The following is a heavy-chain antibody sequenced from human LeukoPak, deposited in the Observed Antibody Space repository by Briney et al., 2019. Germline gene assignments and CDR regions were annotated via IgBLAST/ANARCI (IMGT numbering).Heavy chain of an antibody. CDR3: AGGYDSSGLCDY. D-gene: IGHD3-22*01. J-gene: IGHJ4*02. Sequence: SETLSLTCTVSGGSLSSYYWSCIPQPPGKGLEWIGYIYYSENTNYNPFLKSRVTISVDTSKNQFSLKLSSVTAADTDVYYCAGGYDSSGLCDYWGQGTLVTVSS. V-gene: IGHV4-59*08. CDR2: IYYSENT. CDR1: GGSLSSYY.